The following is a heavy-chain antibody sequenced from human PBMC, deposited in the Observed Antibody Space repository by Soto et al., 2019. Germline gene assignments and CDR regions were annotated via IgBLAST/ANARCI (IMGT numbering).Heavy chain of an antibody. D-gene: IGHD4-17*01. Sequence: QVQLQESGPGLVKPSETLSLTCTVSGGSISSYYWSWIRQPPGKGLEWIGYIYYSGSTNYNPSLKSRVTLSVDTSKNQFSLKLSSVTAADTAVYYCARHIDGDDDAFDIWGQGTMVTVSS. J-gene: IGHJ3*02. V-gene: IGHV4-59*01. CDR3: ARHIDGDDDAFDI. CDR2: IYYSGST. CDR1: GGSISSYY.